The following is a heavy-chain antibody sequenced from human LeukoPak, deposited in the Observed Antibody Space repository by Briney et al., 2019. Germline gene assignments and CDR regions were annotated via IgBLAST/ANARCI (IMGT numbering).Heavy chain of an antibody. J-gene: IGHJ4*02. CDR2: ISSSGSTI. CDR3: ARVSNYYGSGNYQKQFDY. CDR1: GFTFSSYE. Sequence: GGSLRLPCTASGFTFSSYEMNWVRQAPGKGLEWVSYISSSGSTIYYADSVKGRFTISRDNAKNSLYLQMNSLRAEDTAVYYCARVSNYYGSGNYQKQFDYWGQGTLVTVSS. V-gene: IGHV3-48*03. D-gene: IGHD3-10*01.